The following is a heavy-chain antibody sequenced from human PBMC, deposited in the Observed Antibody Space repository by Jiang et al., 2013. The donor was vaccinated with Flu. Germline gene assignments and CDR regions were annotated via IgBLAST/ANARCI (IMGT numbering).Heavy chain of an antibody. J-gene: IGHJ4*02. Sequence: VKPSQTLSLTCTVSGGSISSGSYYWSWIRQPAGKGLEWIGRIYTSGSTNYNPSLKSRVTISVDTSKNQFSLKLSSVTAADTAVYYCAREMATFDYWGQGTLVTVSS. D-gene: IGHD5-24*01. CDR1: GGSISSGSYY. CDR3: AREMATFDY. V-gene: IGHV4-61*02. CDR2: IYTSGST.